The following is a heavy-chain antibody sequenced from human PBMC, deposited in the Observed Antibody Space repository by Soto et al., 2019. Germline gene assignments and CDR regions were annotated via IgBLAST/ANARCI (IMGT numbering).Heavy chain of an antibody. V-gene: IGHV3-23*01. D-gene: IGHD3-3*01. CDR3: AKRLRRDIYGVAKGAFDV. Sequence: GGSLRLSCTASGFTLINYAMTWARQAPGKGLEWVSIISGSGASTSYSDSVKGWFTISRDNSQNTVYLEMNSLRAEDTAVYFCAKRLRRDIYGVAKGAFDVWGLGTMVTVS. CDR2: ISGSGAST. J-gene: IGHJ3*01. CDR1: GFTLINYA.